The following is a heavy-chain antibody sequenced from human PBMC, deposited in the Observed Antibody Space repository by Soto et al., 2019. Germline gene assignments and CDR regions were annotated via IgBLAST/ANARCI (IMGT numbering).Heavy chain of an antibody. CDR3: ARQSLGNIRLRGFDY. J-gene: IGHJ4*02. CDR2: IWYDGSNK. CDR1: GFTFSSYG. D-gene: IGHD1-1*01. V-gene: IGHV3-33*01. Sequence: QVPLVESGGGVVQPGRSLRLSCAASGFTFSSYGMHWVRQAPGKGLEWVAVIWYDGSNKYYADSVKGRFTISRDNSKNTLYLQMNSLRAEDTAVYYCARQSLGNIRLRGFDYWGQGTLVTVSS.